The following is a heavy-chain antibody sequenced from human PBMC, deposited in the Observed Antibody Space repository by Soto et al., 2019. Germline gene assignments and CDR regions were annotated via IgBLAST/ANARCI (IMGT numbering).Heavy chain of an antibody. Sequence: EVQLLESGGGLVQPGGSLRLSCAASGFTFSSYAMSWVRQAPGKGLEWVSAISGSGGSTYYADSVKGRFTISRDNSKNTLYLQMNSLRAEDTAVYYCAKDGTYYDFWSGYFTDYWGQGTLVTVSS. J-gene: IGHJ4*02. V-gene: IGHV3-23*01. CDR2: ISGSGGST. CDR1: GFTFSSYA. CDR3: AKDGTYYDFWSGYFTDY. D-gene: IGHD3-3*01.